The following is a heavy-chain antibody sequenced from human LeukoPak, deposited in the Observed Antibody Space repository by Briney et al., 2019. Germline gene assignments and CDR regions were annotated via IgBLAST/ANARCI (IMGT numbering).Heavy chain of an antibody. D-gene: IGHD4/OR15-4a*01. CDR2: IWSDGTNK. CDR3: ARDEVYGEQYYFDY. J-gene: IGHJ4*02. Sequence: GRSLRLSCAASGFTFSTFGMHWVRQAPGKGLEWVAFIWSDGTNKDYADSVKGRFTISRDNAKNSLYLQMNSLRAEDTAVYYCARDEVYGEQYYFDYWGQGTLVTVSS. CDR1: GFTFSTFG. V-gene: IGHV3-33*01.